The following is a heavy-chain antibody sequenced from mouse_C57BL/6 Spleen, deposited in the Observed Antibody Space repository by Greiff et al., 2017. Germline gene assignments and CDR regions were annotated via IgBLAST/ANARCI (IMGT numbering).Heavy chain of an antibody. CDR1: GYTFTSYW. Sequence: QVQLKESGAELVKPGASVKLSCKASGYTFTSYWMHWVKQRPGQGLEWIGMIHPNSGSTNYNEKFKSKATLTVDKSSSTAYMQLSSLTSEDSAVYYCARSDAMDYWGQGTSVTVSS. J-gene: IGHJ4*01. V-gene: IGHV1-64*01. CDR3: ARSDAMDY. CDR2: IHPNSGST.